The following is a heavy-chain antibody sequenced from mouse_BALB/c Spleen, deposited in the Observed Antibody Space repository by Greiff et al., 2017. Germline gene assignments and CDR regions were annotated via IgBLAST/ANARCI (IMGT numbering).Heavy chain of an antibody. CDR1: GFTFSDYY. V-gene: IGHV5-4*02. J-gene: IGHJ4*01. D-gene: IGHD2-3*01. CDR3: ARGLLQDAMDY. Sequence: EVQLVESGGGLVKPGGSLKLSCAASGFTFSDYYMYWVRQTPEKRLEWVATISDGGSYTYYPDSVKGRFTISRDNAKNNLYLQMSSLKSEDTAMYYCARGLLQDAMDYWGQGTSVTVSS. CDR2: ISDGGSYT.